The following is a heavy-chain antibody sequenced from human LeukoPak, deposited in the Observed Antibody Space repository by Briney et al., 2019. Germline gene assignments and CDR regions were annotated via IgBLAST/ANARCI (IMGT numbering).Heavy chain of an antibody. J-gene: IGHJ6*02. Sequence: SETLSLTCTVSGGSISSFYWSWIRQPPGKGLEWIGYIYHSGTTYYNPSLKSRVTISVDTSKNQFSLKLSSVTAADTAEYYCARVLASDSDYYYYGMDVWGQGNTVTVSS. CDR1: GGSISSFY. D-gene: IGHD2-15*01. CDR3: ARVLASDSDYYYYGMDV. V-gene: IGHV4-59*01. CDR2: IYHSGTT.